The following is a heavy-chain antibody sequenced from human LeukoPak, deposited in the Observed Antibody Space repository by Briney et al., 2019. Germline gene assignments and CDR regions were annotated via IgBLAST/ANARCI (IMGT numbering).Heavy chain of an antibody. CDR2: ISAYNGNT. V-gene: IGHV1-18*01. CDR3: ARDRASFAPYYYDSSREYFQH. D-gene: IGHD3-22*01. Sequence: ASVKVSCKASGYTFTSYGISWVRQAPGQGLEWMGWISAYNGNTNYAQKLQGRVTMTTGTSTSTAYMELRSLRSDDTAVYYCARDRASFAPYYYDSSREYFQHWGQGTLVTVSS. CDR1: GYTFTSYG. J-gene: IGHJ1*01.